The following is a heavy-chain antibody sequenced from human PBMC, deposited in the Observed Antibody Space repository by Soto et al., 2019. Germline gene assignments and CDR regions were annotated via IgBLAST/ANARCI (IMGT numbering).Heavy chain of an antibody. V-gene: IGHV4-34*01. CDR3: ARGQSLSQVGRGYYYYVMAI. CDR2: INHSGST. Sequence: KGIEWIGEINHSGSTNYNTSLKSRVTISVDTFNNQFSLKLSSVTAADTAVYYCARGQSLSQVGRGYYYYVMAIWGQRSTVIGSS. D-gene: IGHD1-26*01. J-gene: IGHJ6*02.